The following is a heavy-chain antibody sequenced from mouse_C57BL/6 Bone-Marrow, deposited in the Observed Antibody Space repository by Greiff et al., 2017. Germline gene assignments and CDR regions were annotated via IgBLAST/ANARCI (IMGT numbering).Heavy chain of an antibody. V-gene: IGHV14-4*01. CDR2: IDPENGDT. CDR1: GFNIKDDY. J-gene: IGHJ2*01. CDR3: TTNWGFDY. Sequence: VQLQQSGAELVRLGASVKLSCTASGFNIKDDYMHWVKQRPEQGLEWIGWIDPENGDTEYASKFQGKATITADTSSNTAYLQLSSLTSEDTAVYYCTTNWGFDYWGQGTTLTVSS. D-gene: IGHD4-1*01.